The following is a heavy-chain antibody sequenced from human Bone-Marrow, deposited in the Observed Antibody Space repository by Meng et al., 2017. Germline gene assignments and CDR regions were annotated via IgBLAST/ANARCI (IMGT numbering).Heavy chain of an antibody. CDR2: ISWDGGST. Sequence: GESLKISCAASGFTFDDYTMHWVRQAPGKGLEWVSLISWDGGSTYYADSVKGRFTISRDNSKNSLYLQMNSLRTEDTALYYCAKAAVDGDYQDYFDYWGQGTLVTVFS. CDR3: AKAAVDGDYQDYFDY. J-gene: IGHJ4*02. D-gene: IGHD4-17*01. CDR1: GFTFDDYT. V-gene: IGHV3-43*01.